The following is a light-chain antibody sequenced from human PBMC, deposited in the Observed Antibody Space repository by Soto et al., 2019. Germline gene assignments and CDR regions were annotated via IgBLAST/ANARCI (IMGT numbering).Light chain of an antibody. CDR1: SSNIGDNP. J-gene: IGLJ1*01. Sequence: QSVLAQPPSASGTPGQRITISCSGSSSNIGDNPVNWYQQLPGAAPKLLIYINDQRPSGVPDRFSGPKSGTSASLAISGLQPEDEADYYCAAWDDSLNALFGTGTKVTVL. V-gene: IGLV1-44*01. CDR2: IND. CDR3: AAWDDSLNAL.